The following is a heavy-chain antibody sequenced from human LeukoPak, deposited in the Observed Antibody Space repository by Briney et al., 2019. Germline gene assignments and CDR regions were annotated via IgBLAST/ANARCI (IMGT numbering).Heavy chain of an antibody. CDR2: IYHSGST. Sequence: PSETLSLTCAVSGGSISSSNWWSWVRQPPGKGLEWIGEIYHSGSTNYNPSLKSRVTISVDKSKNQFSLKLSSVTAADTAVYYCARAVSSTGIFPHDAFDIWGQGTMVTVSS. J-gene: IGHJ3*02. V-gene: IGHV4-4*02. D-gene: IGHD2-15*01. CDR1: GGSISSSNW. CDR3: ARAVSSTGIFPHDAFDI.